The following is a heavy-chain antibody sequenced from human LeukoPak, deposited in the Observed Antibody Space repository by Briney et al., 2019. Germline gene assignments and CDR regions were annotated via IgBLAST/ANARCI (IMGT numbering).Heavy chain of an antibody. CDR3: ARSEVVVATKGFDY. V-gene: IGHV1-69*04. CDR1: GGTFSSYA. D-gene: IGHD2-15*01. CDR2: IIPILGIA. Sequence: SVKLSCKASGGTFSSYAISWVRQAPGQGLEWMGRIIPILGIANYAQKFQGRVTITADKSTSTAYMELSSLRSEDTAVYYCARSEVVVATKGFDYWGQGTLVTVSS. J-gene: IGHJ4*02.